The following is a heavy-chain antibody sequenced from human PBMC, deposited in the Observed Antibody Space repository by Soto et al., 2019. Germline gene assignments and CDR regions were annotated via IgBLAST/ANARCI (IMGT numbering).Heavy chain of an antibody. V-gene: IGHV4-39*07. CDR2: IYYSGST. J-gene: IGHJ5*02. CDR3: ASCTWEAAAFSWFDP. CDR1: GGSISSSSYY. Sequence: PSETLSLTCTVSGGSISSSSYYWGWIRQPPGKGLEWIGSIYYSGSTYYNPSLKSRVTISADKSTSTAYMELSSLRSEDTAVYYCASCTWEAAAFSWFDPWGQGTLVTVSS. D-gene: IGHD6-13*01.